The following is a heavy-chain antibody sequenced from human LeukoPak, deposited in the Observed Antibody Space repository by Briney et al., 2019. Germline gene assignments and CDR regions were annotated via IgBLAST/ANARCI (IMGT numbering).Heavy chain of an antibody. V-gene: IGHV3-23*01. J-gene: IGHJ4*02. CDR1: GFTFRIYA. CDR2: ITSSGAAT. D-gene: IGHD3-22*01. Sequence: GGSLRLSCAASGFTFRIYAMSWVRQASGKGLEWVSSITSSGAATYYADSVKGRFTISRDNSDNTLYLQMNSLRAEDTAVYYCAKDRPNYYGSNGHYYKLNGDCWGQGTLVTVSS. CDR3: AKDRPNYYGSNGHYYKLNGDC.